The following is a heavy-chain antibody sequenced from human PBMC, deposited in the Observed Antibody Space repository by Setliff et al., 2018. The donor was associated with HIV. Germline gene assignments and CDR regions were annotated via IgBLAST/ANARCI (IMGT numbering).Heavy chain of an antibody. J-gene: IGHJ6*03. V-gene: IGHV4-34*01. D-gene: IGHD3-3*01. CDR1: GGSFSGYY. Sequence: SETLSLTCAVYGGSFSGYYGSWIRQPPGKGXXWIGEINHDRTTNYNPSLKSRVTISVDTSKNQFSLTLNSATAADTAVYYCARGSRQLTIFGVVFKTNYYFMDVWGKGTAVTV. CDR2: INHDRTT. CDR3: ARGSRQLTIFGVVFKTNYYFMDV.